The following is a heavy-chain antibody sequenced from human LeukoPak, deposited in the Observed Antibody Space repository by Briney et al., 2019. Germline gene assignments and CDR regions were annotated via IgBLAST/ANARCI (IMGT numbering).Heavy chain of an antibody. CDR1: GYTFTSYG. CDR3: ARDLGETYYYDSSGYYFDY. D-gene: IGHD3-22*01. V-gene: IGHV1-18*01. CDR2: ISAYNGNT. Sequence: ASVKVSCKASGYTFTSYGIIWVRQAPGQGLEWMGWISAYNGNTNYAQKLQGRVTMTTDTSASTAYMELRSLRSDDTAVYYCARDLGETYYYDSSGYYFDYWGQGTLVTVSS. J-gene: IGHJ4*02.